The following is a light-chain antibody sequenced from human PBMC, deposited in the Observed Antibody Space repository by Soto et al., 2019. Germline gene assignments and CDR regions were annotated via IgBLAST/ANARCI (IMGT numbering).Light chain of an antibody. CDR3: SSYTSSSLYV. CDR1: SSDVGGYNY. V-gene: IGLV2-14*01. Sequence: QSALTQPASVSGSPGQSITISCTGTSSDVGGYNYVSWYQQHPGKAPKLMIYDVSNRSSGVSNRFSGSKSGNTASLTISGFQAEGEADYYCSSYTSSSLYVFGTGTKLTVL. J-gene: IGLJ1*01. CDR2: DVS.